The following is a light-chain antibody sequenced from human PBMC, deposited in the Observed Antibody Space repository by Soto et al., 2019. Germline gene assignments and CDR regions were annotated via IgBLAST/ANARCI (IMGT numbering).Light chain of an antibody. Sequence: DIQMTQSPSSQSAVVGDRVTITCRASLNIGKYLNWYQQKPGKAPNLLIYAASSLQSGVPPRFSGSGSGTYFTLTISSLQPEDFATYYCEQSYANPYTFGQGTKLEIK. J-gene: IGKJ2*01. CDR3: EQSYANPYT. V-gene: IGKV1-39*01. CDR2: AAS. CDR1: LNIGKY.